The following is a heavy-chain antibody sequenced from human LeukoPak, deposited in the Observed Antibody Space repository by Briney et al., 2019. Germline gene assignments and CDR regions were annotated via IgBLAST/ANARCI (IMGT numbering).Heavy chain of an antibody. Sequence: GGSLRLSCEASGFRFRNYAMHWVRQAPGKGLEWVALISYDGNEKYYADSVKGRFSISRDTSRNTVYLQMNSLRVDDTALYYCSKDGYYRVGGLEYWGQGTLVTVFS. CDR2: ISYDGNEK. D-gene: IGHD3-3*01. CDR3: SKDGYYRVGGLEY. CDR1: GFRFRNYA. V-gene: IGHV3-30*18. J-gene: IGHJ4*02.